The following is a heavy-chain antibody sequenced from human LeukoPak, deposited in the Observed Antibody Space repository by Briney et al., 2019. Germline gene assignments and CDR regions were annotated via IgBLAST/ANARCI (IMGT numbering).Heavy chain of an antibody. V-gene: IGHV3-30-3*01. CDR2: ISYDGSNK. CDR3: AKGSVVVPAGDWFDP. Sequence: GGSLRLSCAASGFTFSSYAMHWVRQAPGKGLEWVAVISYDGSNKYYADSVKGRFTISRDNSKNTLYLQMNSLRAEDTALYYCAKGSVVVPAGDWFDPWGQGTLVTVSS. J-gene: IGHJ5*02. D-gene: IGHD2-2*01. CDR1: GFTFSSYA.